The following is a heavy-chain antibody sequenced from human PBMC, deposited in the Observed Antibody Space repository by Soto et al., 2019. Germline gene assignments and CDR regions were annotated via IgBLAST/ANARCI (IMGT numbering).Heavy chain of an antibody. V-gene: IGHV3-33*01. J-gene: IGHJ4*02. CDR3: ARDGQGGSFDY. CDR1: GFTFSSYG. Sequence: HPGGSLRLSCAASGFTFSSYGMHWVRQAPGKGLEWVAVIWYDGSNKYYADSVKGRFTISRDNSKNTLYLQMNSLRAEDTAVYYCARDGQGGSFDYWGQGTLVTVSS. D-gene: IGHD2-15*01. CDR2: IWYDGSNK.